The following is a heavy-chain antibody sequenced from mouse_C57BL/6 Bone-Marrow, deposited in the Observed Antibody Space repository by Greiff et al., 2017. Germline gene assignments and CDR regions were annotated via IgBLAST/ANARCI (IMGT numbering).Heavy chain of an antibody. J-gene: IGHJ2*01. V-gene: IGHV1-15*01. Sequence: VQVVESGAELVRPGASVTLSCKASGYTFTDYEMHWVKQTPVHGLEWIGAIDPETGGTAYNQKFKGKAILTADKSSSTAYMELRSLTSEDSAVYYCTNYDYGGTDFDYWGQGTTLTVSS. D-gene: IGHD2-4*01. CDR2: IDPETGGT. CDR3: TNYDYGGTDFDY. CDR1: GYTFTDYE.